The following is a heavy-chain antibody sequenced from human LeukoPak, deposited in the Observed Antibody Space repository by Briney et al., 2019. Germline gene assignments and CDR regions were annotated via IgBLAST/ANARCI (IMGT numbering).Heavy chain of an antibody. CDR1: GGTFSNHA. V-gene: IGHV1-69*06. Sequence: SVKVSCKASGGTFSNHAISWVRQAPGQGLEWMGGIIPIFGTANYAQKFRGRVTITADKSTRTAYMELSSLRSEDTAVYYCARDNSIADRGWWFDPWGQGTLVTVSS. J-gene: IGHJ5*02. CDR2: IIPIFGTA. D-gene: IGHD4-23*01. CDR3: ARDNSIADRGWWFDP.